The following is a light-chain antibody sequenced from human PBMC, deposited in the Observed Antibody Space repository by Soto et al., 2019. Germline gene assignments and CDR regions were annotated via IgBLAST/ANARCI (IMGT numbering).Light chain of an antibody. V-gene: IGKV3-11*01. J-gene: IGKJ5*01. CDR3: QQRGDWPPIT. CDR2: DAS. CDR1: QSVSTF. Sequence: EIVLTQSPGTLSLSPGERATLSCRASQSVSTFLAWYQKKPGQPPRLLIYDASNRTTGIPARFSGSGSGTDFTLTITSLEPEDSAVYYCQQRGDWPPITFGQGTRLEIK.